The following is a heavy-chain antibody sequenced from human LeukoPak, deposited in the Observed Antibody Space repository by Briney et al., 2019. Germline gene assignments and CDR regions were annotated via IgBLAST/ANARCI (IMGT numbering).Heavy chain of an antibody. CDR1: GGSISSYY. V-gene: IGHV4-4*07. Sequence: PSETLSLTCTVSGGSISSYYWSWIRQPAGKGLEWIGRIYTSGSANYNPSLKSRVTMSVDTSKSQFSLKLSSVTAADTAVYYCARGNPGSSSWSRYYFDYWGQGTLVTVSS. J-gene: IGHJ4*02. D-gene: IGHD6-13*01. CDR3: ARGNPGSSSWSRYYFDY. CDR2: IYTSGSA.